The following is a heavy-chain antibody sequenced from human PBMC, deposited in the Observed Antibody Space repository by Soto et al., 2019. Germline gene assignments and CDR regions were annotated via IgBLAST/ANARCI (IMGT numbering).Heavy chain of an antibody. V-gene: IGHV3-15*07. CDR1: GFTFSSYA. Sequence: GGSLRLSCAPSGFTFSSYAMHWVRQAPGKGLEWVGRIKSKTDGGTTDYAAPVKGRFTISRDDSKNTLYLQMNSLKTEDTAVYYCTTALLWCGELSDYYYYGMDVWGQGTTVTVSS. D-gene: IGHD3-10*01. J-gene: IGHJ6*02. CDR3: TTALLWCGELSDYYYYGMDV. CDR2: IKSKTDGGTT.